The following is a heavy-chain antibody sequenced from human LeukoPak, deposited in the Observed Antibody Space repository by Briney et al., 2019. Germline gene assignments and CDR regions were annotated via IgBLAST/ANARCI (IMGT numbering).Heavy chain of an antibody. V-gene: IGHV1-46*01. CDR1: GYTFTGYD. J-gene: IGHJ6*03. Sequence: ASVKVSCKASGYTFTGYDLHWVRQAPEQGLQWMAIINPSDGSTTYAQKFQGRVTMTRDTSTSTVYMELSSLRSDDTAVYYCARGIVVVPAAYYYYMDVWGKGTTVTISS. D-gene: IGHD2-2*01. CDR3: ARGIVVVPAAYYYYMDV. CDR2: INPSDGST.